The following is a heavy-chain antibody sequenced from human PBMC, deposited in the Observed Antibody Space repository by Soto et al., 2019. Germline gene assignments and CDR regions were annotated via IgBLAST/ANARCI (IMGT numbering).Heavy chain of an antibody. J-gene: IGHJ4*02. V-gene: IGHV3-9*01. Sequence: VQVVASGGGLIQPGRSQRLSCAVSGFRFERYVMHWVRQAPGKGLECVSTVSPTGDTVAYADSVEGRFTVSRDNAKNSLYLQMNSLKGDDTAFYYCLKDAPNGSIDDWGQRTLVTVSS. D-gene: IGHD3-10*01. CDR3: LKDAPNGSIDD. CDR2: VSPTGDTV. CDR1: GFRFERYV.